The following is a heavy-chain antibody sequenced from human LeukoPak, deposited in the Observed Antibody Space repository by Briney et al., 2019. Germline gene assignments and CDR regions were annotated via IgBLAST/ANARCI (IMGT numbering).Heavy chain of an antibody. CDR3: ARGDSGGPYYYGMDV. V-gene: IGHV3-21*01. CDR2: ISSSSSYI. Sequence: GGSLRLSCAASGFTFSSYSMNWVRQAPGKGLEWVSSISSSSSYIYYADSVKDRFTISRDNAKNSLYLQMNSLRAEDTAVYYCARGDSGGPYYYGMDVWGQGTTVTVSS. CDR1: GFTFSSYS. D-gene: IGHD4/OR15-4a*01. J-gene: IGHJ6*02.